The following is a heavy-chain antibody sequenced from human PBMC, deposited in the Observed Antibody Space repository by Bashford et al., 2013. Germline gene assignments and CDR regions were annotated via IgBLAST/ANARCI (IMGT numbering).Heavy chain of an antibody. CDR3: ARDPPLWSVIPRNYYFDL. D-gene: IGHD3-3*01. CDR2: ISSSSSTI. V-gene: IGHV3-48*02. Sequence: VRQAPGKGLEWVSYISSSSSTIYYADSVKGRFTISRDNAKNSLYLQMNSLRDEDTAVYYCARDPPLWSVIPRNYYFDLWGRGTRGHRLL. J-gene: IGHJ2*01.